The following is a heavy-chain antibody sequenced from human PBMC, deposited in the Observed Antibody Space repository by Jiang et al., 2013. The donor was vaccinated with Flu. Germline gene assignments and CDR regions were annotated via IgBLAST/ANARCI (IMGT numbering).Heavy chain of an antibody. Sequence: GLVKPSETLSLTCTVSGGSISSTSYYWGWIRQPPGKGLEWIGNIYNTGDTFYSPSLTSRVTMSVDASKNQFSLRLRSVTAADTAVYYCARALTYGFCFDYWGQGTLVIASS. CDR1: GGSISSTSYY. V-gene: IGHV4-39*01. CDR2: IYNTGDT. CDR3: ARALTYGFCFDY. J-gene: IGHJ4*02. D-gene: IGHD4-17*01.